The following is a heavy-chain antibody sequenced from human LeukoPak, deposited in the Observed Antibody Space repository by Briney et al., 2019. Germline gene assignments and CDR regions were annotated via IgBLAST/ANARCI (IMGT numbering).Heavy chain of an antibody. Sequence: PSETLSLTCTVSGGSISTNYWSWIRQPPGKGLEWIGYMYYSGSTNYNPSLKSRVTISVHTSKKQFSLKLNSVTAADTAVYYCARTIAGGSYRYPYWFDPWGQGTLVTVSS. D-gene: IGHD3-16*02. CDR2: MYYSGST. CDR3: ARTIAGGSYRYPYWFDP. CDR1: GGSISTNY. J-gene: IGHJ5*02. V-gene: IGHV4-59*01.